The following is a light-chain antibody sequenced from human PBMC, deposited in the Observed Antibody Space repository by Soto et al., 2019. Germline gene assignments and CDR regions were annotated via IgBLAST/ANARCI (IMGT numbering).Light chain of an antibody. Sequence: DIQVTQSPSSVSASVGDRVTITCRASQDIAGYLAWYQHRPGRAPELLIHAASNRATGIPPRFSGSGSGTDFTLTISSLEPEDFAVYYCQQRSNWPRTFGQGTKVDIK. CDR2: AAS. CDR3: QQRSNWPRT. J-gene: IGKJ1*01. CDR1: QDIAGY. V-gene: IGKV1-12*01.